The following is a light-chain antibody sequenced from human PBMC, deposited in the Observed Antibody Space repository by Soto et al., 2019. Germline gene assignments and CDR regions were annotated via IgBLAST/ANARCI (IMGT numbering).Light chain of an antibody. Sequence: IQMTQSPSSLAASVGDRGTITCQARQDVSNYLNWYQQKPGKAPKLLIYDASNLETGVPSRFSGSGSGTDFTFTISSLQTEEMATYDCQQYDNPVIPVGQVTRLEIK. CDR2: DAS. V-gene: IGKV1-33*01. CDR1: QDVSNY. J-gene: IGKJ5*01. CDR3: QQYDNPVIP.